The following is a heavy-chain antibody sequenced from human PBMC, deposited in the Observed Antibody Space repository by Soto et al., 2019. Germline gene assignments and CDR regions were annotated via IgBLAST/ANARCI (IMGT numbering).Heavy chain of an antibody. CDR1: GGSISSGDYY. CDR3: ARRYYYDSSGYYLYYYYGMDV. CDR2: IYYSGST. V-gene: IGHV4-30-4*01. Sequence: SETLSLTCTVSGGSISSGDYYWSWIRQPPGKGLEWIGYIYYSGSTYYNPSLKSRVTISVDTSKNQFSLKLSSVTAADTAVYYCARRYYYDSSGYYLYYYYGMDVWGQGTTVTVSS. J-gene: IGHJ6*02. D-gene: IGHD3-22*01.